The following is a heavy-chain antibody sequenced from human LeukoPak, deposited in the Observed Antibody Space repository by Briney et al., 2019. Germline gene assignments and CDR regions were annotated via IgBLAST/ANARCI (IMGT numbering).Heavy chain of an antibody. Sequence: GGSLRLSCTASGFSFSSYWMHWVRQVPGKGLVWVSCLNSDGTRISYADSVKGRFLVSRDNSKNTLYLQMNSLRAEDTAVYYCAKDGAHCSSTSCYDYFDYWGQGTLVTVSS. CDR2: LNSDGTRI. CDR1: GFSFSSYW. V-gene: IGHV3-74*01. CDR3: AKDGAHCSSTSCYDYFDY. D-gene: IGHD2-2*01. J-gene: IGHJ4*02.